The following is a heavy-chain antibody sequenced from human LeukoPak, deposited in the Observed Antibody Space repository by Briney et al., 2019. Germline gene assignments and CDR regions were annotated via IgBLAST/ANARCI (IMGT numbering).Heavy chain of an antibody. CDR1: GGSISSYY. Sequence: SETLSLTCTVSGGSISSYYWSWIRQPPGKGLEWIGYIYYSGSTNYNPSLKSRVTISVDTSKNQFSLKLSSVTAADTAVYYCARGRRSVGWFDPWGQGTLVTVSS. D-gene: IGHD3-16*01. J-gene: IGHJ5*02. CDR3: ARGRRSVGWFDP. CDR2: IYYSGST. V-gene: IGHV4-59*01.